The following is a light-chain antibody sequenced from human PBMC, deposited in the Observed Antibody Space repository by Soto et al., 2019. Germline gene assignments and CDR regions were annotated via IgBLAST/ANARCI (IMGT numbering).Light chain of an antibody. V-gene: IGLV2-14*03. Sequence: QSALTQPASVSGSPGQSITISCSGTSNDVGAYNFVSWYQQHPGRAPKLILYDVTNRPPGVSNRFSGSKSGNTASLTISGLQTEDEADYYCSSYTFSTLVFATGTKVTVL. J-gene: IGLJ1*01. CDR3: SSYTFSTLV. CDR1: SNDVGAYNF. CDR2: DVT.